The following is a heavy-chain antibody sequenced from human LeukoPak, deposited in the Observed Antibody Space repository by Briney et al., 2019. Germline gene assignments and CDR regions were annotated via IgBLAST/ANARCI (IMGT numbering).Heavy chain of an antibody. J-gene: IGHJ4*02. CDR3: ARQGSYYYGSGTYYNGHFDY. CDR2: IYYSGSA. D-gene: IGHD3-10*01. Sequence: PSETLSLTCTVSGGSISSNSYYWGWIRQPPGKGLEWIGSIYYSGSASYNPSLKSRVAISVDTSKNQFSLKLTSVTAADTAVYYCARQGSYYYGSGTYYNGHFDYWAQGTLVTVSS. CDR1: GGSISSNSYY. V-gene: IGHV4-39*01.